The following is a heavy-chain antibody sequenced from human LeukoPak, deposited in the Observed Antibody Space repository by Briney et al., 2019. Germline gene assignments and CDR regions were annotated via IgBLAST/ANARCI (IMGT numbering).Heavy chain of an antibody. Sequence: SQTLTLTCTVSGCSISSGSYYWSWIGPPAGKGLEWIRRIYTSGSTNYNPSLRSRVTISVDTSKNQFSLKLSSVTAADTAVYYWARGPQPTTYYYDSSGYYGWFDPWGQGTLVTVSS. D-gene: IGHD3-22*01. CDR1: GCSISSGSYY. J-gene: IGHJ5*02. V-gene: IGHV4-61*02. CDR3: ARGPQPTTYYYDSSGYYGWFDP. CDR2: IYTSGST.